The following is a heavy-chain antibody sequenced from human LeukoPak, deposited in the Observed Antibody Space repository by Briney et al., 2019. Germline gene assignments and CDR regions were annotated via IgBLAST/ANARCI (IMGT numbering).Heavy chain of an antibody. Sequence: GGSLRLSCAASGFTFSSYWMSWVRQAPGKGREWVANIKQDGSEKYYVDSVKGRFTISRDNAKNSLYLQMNSLRAEDTAVYYCARVLGIFGVVIDVWGKGTTVTVSS. D-gene: IGHD3-3*01. CDR3: ARVLGIFGVVIDV. J-gene: IGHJ6*04. V-gene: IGHV3-7*01. CDR2: IKQDGSEK. CDR1: GFTFSSYW.